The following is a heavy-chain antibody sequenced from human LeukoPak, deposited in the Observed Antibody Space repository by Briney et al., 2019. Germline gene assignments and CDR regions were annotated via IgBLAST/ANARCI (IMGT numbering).Heavy chain of an antibody. CDR3: ATLLGHYDSSGYWFDP. D-gene: IGHD3-22*01. Sequence: ASVKVSRKVSGYTLTELSMHWVRQAPGKGLEWMGGFDPEDGETIYAQKFQGRVTMTEDTSTDTAYMELSSLRSEDTAVYYCATLLGHYDSSGYWFDPWAREPWSPSPQ. V-gene: IGHV1-24*01. J-gene: IGHJ5*02. CDR2: FDPEDGET. CDR1: GYTLTELS.